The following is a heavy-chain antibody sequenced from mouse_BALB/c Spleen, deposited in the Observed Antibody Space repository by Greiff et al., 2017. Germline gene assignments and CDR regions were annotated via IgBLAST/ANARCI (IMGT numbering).Heavy chain of an antibody. D-gene: IGHD3-3*01. CDR3: AKDGDGGDFDV. Sequence: VQLKESGPELMKPGASVKISCKASGYSLTSYYMHWVKQSPGKSLEWIGYIDPFNGGTSYNQKFKGKATVTVDKSSSTAYMHLSSLTSEDSSVYYWAKDGDGGDFDVWGAGTTVTVSS. J-gene: IGHJ1*01. CDR2: IDPFNGGT. V-gene: IGHV1S135*01. CDR1: GYSLTSYY.